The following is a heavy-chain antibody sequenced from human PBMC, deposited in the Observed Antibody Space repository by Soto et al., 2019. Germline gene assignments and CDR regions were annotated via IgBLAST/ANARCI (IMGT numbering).Heavy chain of an antibody. Sequence: QVHLVESGGGLVKPGGSLRLSCAASGFTFSDYYMHWIRQAPGKGLEWVSYISGSGDTIHYADSVQGRFTISRDNAKSSLYMQMSGLRAEDTAVYYCARVGWSASCFSDWFDPWGQGTLVTVSS. D-gene: IGHD2-2*01. V-gene: IGHV3-11*01. J-gene: IGHJ5*02. CDR3: ARVGWSASCFSDWFDP. CDR2: ISGSGDTI. CDR1: GFTFSDYY.